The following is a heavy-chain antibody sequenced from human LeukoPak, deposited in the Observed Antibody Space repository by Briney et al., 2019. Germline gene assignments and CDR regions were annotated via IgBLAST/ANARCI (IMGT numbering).Heavy chain of an antibody. V-gene: IGHV4-39*07. CDR1: GGSISSSSKF. Sequence: SETLSLTCTVSGGSISSSSKFWGWIRQPPGKGLEWIGEINHSGSTNYNPSLKSRVTISVDTSKNQFSLKLSSVTAADTAVYYCARDGRYCSSTSCYTGFDYWGQGTLVTVSS. CDR3: ARDGRYCSSTSCYTGFDY. CDR2: INHSGST. D-gene: IGHD2-2*02. J-gene: IGHJ4*02.